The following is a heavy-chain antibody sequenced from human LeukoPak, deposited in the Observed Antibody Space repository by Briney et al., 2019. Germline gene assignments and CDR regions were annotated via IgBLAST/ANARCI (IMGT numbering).Heavy chain of an antibody. CDR2: IYYSEST. CDR3: ARYYYGSGSYPDAYYYYGMDV. D-gene: IGHD3-10*01. J-gene: IGHJ6*04. Sequence: SETLSLTCTVSGGSISSGGYYWSWIRQHPGKGLEWIGYIYYSESTYYNPSLKSRVTISVDTSKNQFSLKLSSVTAADTAVYYCARYYYGSGSYPDAYYYYGMDVWGKGTTVTVSS. V-gene: IGHV4-31*03. CDR1: GGSISSGGYY.